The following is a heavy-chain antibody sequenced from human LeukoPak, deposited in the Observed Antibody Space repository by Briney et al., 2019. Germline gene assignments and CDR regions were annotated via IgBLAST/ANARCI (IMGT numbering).Heavy chain of an antibody. D-gene: IGHD3-10*01. V-gene: IGHV4-59*01. J-gene: IGHJ4*02. CDR1: GVSSSGYY. CDR3: AGAGLLGSGRKTRAFFDY. Sequence: PTETLCLTCNISGVSSSGYYLNWIRQAPGKGLEWIGYIYYRGGTNYNPSLKSRVSMSRDKSKNQLSLQVNSATAADTAVYYCAGAGLLGSGRKTRAFFDYWGQGTPVTVSA. CDR2: IYYRGGT.